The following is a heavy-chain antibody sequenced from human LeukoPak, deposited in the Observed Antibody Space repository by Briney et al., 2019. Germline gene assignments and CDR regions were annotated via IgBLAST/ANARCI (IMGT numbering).Heavy chain of an antibody. V-gene: IGHV4-59*12. CDR1: GGSISSYY. J-gene: IGHJ4*02. CDR2: IYYSGST. D-gene: IGHD3-3*01. CDR3: ARDLGTYDFWSGYYKGTHFDY. Sequence: SETLSLTCTVSGGSISSYYWSWIRQPPGKGLEWIGSIYYSGSTYYNPSLKSRVTISVDTSKNQFSLKLSSVTAADTAVYYCARDLGTYDFWSGYYKGTHFDYWGQGTLVTVSS.